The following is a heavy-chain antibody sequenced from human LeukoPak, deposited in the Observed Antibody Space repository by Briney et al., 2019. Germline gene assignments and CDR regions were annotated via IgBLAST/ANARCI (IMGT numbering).Heavy chain of an antibody. CDR3: ARVFPRVGAPYYFDY. Sequence: GGSLRLSCAASGFTFSSYSMNWVRQAPGKGLEWVSSISSGSSYIYYADSVKGRFTISRDNAKNSLYLQMNSLRAEDTAVYYCARVFPRVGAPYYFDYWGQGTLVTVSS. CDR1: GFTFSSYS. J-gene: IGHJ4*02. D-gene: IGHD3-16*01. CDR2: ISSGSSYI. V-gene: IGHV3-21*01.